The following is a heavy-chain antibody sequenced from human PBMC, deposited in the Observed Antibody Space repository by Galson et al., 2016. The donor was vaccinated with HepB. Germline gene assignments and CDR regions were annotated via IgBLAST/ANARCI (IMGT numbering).Heavy chain of an antibody. Sequence: SVKVSCKASGYTYRDYYIHWVRQAPGQGLEWMGWVFPNTGDTAYAQKFQGRVTMTSDTSISTASMELRGLKSDDTAVYYCARRITVTTGGLDVWGIGTTVTVSS. CDR3: ARRITVTTGGLDV. CDR1: GYTYRDYY. V-gene: IGHV1-2*02. CDR2: VFPNTGDT. D-gene: IGHD4-17*01. J-gene: IGHJ6*04.